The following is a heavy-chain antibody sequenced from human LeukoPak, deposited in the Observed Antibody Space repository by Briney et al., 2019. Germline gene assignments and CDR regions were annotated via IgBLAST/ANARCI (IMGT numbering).Heavy chain of an antibody. CDR1: GFTFSSYA. Sequence: PGVPLRLSCAASGFTFSSYAMSWVRQAAGKGLEWVSAISGSGGSTYYADSVKGRFTISRDNSKNTLYLQMNSLRAEDTAVYYCAKDLYYYDSSGYPSLFDYWGQGTLVTVSS. CDR3: AKDLYYYDSSGYPSLFDY. V-gene: IGHV3-23*01. CDR2: ISGSGGST. J-gene: IGHJ4*02. D-gene: IGHD3-22*01.